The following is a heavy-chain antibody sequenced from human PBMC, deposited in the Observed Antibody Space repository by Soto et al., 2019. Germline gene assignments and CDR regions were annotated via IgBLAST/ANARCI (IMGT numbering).Heavy chain of an antibody. CDR1: GGSSGSYD. CDR2: IFYSGST. J-gene: IGHJ6*02. CDR3: ARAHYGDYGYGLDV. Sequence: SEILSLTCTVSGGSSGSYDWSWIRQSPGKGLEWIGSIFYSGSTNYNPSLKSQVTISVDTSKSQFTLNLNSVTAADTAVYYCARAHYGDYGYGLDVWRQGTTVTVSS. D-gene: IGHD4-17*01. V-gene: IGHV4-59*12.